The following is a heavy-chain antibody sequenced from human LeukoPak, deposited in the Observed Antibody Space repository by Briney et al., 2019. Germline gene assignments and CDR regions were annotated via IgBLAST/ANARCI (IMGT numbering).Heavy chain of an antibody. CDR2: ISWDGGST. Sequence: GGSLRLSCAASGFTFDDYAMHWVRQAPGKGLEWVSLISWDGGSTYYADSVKGRFTISRDNSKNSLYLQLNSLRGDDTAFYYCAKDIHGDYALDFWGQGTLVTVSS. J-gene: IGHJ4*02. V-gene: IGHV3-43D*03. CDR3: AKDIHGDYALDF. CDR1: GFTFDDYA. D-gene: IGHD4-17*01.